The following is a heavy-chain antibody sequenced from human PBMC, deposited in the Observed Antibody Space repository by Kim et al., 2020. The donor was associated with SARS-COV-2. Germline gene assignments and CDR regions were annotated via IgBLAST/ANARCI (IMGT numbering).Heavy chain of an antibody. CDR3: VRDRGQTTVTTAFDY. D-gene: IGHD4-4*01. V-gene: IGHV1-46*01. J-gene: IGHJ4*02. Sequence: QQFQGRVTMTRDTSTSTVYMELSRLRSKDTAVYYCVRDRGQTTVTTAFDYWGQGTLVTVSS.